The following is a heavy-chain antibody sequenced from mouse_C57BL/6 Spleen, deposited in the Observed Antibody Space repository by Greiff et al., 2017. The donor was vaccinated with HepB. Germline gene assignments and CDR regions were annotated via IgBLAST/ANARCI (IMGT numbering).Heavy chain of an antibody. CDR2: IDPSDSYT. Sequence: QVQLQQPGAELVRPGTSVKLSCKASGYTFTSYWMHWVKQRPGQGLEWIGVIDPSDSYTNYNQKFKGKATLTVDTSSSTAYMQLSSLTSEDSAVYYCATYYYGSGGFFAYWGQGTLVTVSA. CDR1: GYTFTSYW. CDR3: ATYYYGSGGFFAY. D-gene: IGHD1-1*01. V-gene: IGHV1-59*01. J-gene: IGHJ3*01.